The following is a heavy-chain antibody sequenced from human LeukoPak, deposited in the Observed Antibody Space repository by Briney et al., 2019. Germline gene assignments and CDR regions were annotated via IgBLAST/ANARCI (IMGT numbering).Heavy chain of an antibody. V-gene: IGHV3-21*01. CDR3: ARALTTLTYEGY. J-gene: IGHJ4*02. Sequence: PGGSLRLSCAASGFTFSSYAMRWVRQAPGKGLEWVSSISGSNSYIFYADSVKGRFTVSRDNAKDSLYLQMNSLRAEDTAVYYCARALTTLTYEGYWGQGTLVTVSS. CDR2: ISGSNSYI. CDR1: GFTFSSYA. D-gene: IGHD1-1*01.